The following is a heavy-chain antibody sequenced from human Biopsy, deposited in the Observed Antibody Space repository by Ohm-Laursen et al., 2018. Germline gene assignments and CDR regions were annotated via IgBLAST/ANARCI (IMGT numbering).Heavy chain of an antibody. D-gene: IGHD6-19*01. CDR3: ARGRRTSGWPYFDN. J-gene: IGHJ4*02. Sequence: SDTLSLTCTVSGDSLTSGPENWSWIRQSPGQGLEYIGFIYSGGNTNYNPSLKNRVTMSVDTSKNQFYLKLYPVTAADTAVYYCARGRRTSGWPYFDNWGQGALVSVSP. CDR1: GDSLTSGPEN. CDR2: IYSGGNT. V-gene: IGHV4-61*01.